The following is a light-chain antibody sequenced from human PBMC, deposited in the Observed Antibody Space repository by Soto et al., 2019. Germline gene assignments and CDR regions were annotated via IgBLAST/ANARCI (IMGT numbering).Light chain of an antibody. Sequence: QSVLTQPPSVSGAPGQRVTISCTGSSSNIGAGSDVHWYQQLPGTAPKLLIYGNSNRPSGVPDRFSGSKSGTSASLAITGLQAEDEADYYCKSYDSSLSAVFGGGTQLTVL. CDR3: KSYDSSLSAV. CDR1: SSNIGAGSD. J-gene: IGLJ7*01. CDR2: GNS. V-gene: IGLV1-40*01.